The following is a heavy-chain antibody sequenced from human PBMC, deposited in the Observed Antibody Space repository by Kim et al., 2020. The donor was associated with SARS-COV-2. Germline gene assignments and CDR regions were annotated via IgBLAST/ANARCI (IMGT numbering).Heavy chain of an antibody. CDR2: IYYSGST. Sequence: SETLSLTCTVSGGSISSSSYYWGWIRQPPGKGLEWIGSIYYSGSTYYNPSLKSRVTISVDTSKNQFSLKLSSVTAADTAVYYCARHGYSSSFFDYWGQGTLVTLPS. CDR1: GGSISSSSYY. CDR3: ARHGYSSSFFDY. D-gene: IGHD6-6*01. J-gene: IGHJ4*02. V-gene: IGHV4-39*01.